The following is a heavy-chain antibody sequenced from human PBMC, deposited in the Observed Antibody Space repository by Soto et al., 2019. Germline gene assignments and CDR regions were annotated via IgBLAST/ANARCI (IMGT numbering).Heavy chain of an antibody. CDR1: GGTFSSYA. V-gene: IGHV1-69*13. D-gene: IGHD2-8*01. Sequence: EASVKVSCKASGGTFSSYAISWVRQAPGQGLEWMGGIIPIFGTANYAQKFQGRVTITADESTSTAYMELSSLRSEDTAVYYCARGCTNGVCYMEAGYYYYGMDVWGQGTTVTVSS. CDR2: IIPIFGTA. CDR3: ARGCTNGVCYMEAGYYYYGMDV. J-gene: IGHJ6*02.